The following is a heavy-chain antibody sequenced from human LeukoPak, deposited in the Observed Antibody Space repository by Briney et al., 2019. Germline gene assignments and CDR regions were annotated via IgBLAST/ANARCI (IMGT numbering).Heavy chain of an antibody. V-gene: IGHV3-30*02. J-gene: IGHJ3*02. CDR1: GFSLSRNG. Sequence: GRSLRLSCATSGFSLSRNGMHWVRQAPGQGLEWVAFILSDGSYEYYADSVKGRFTISRDTSRNTLFLQMNSLRAEDTAVYYVAKEGQYGSGTSGYNPPNAFETGGQGKMV. CDR3: AKEGQYGSGTSGYNPPNAFET. CDR2: ILSDGSYE. D-gene: IGHD2-2*02.